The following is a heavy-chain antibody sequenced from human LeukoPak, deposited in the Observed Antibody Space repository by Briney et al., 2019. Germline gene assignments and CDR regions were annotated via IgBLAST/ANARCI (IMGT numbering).Heavy chain of an antibody. CDR2: IHYSGSS. D-gene: IGHD2-21*02. V-gene: IGHV4-59*01. CDR1: GGSISSYY. CDR3: ARGRRTAVVTDFDY. J-gene: IGHJ4*02. Sequence: TLSLTCTVSGGSISSYYWTWIRQPPGKGLEWIGYIHYSGSSRSHPSLNSRVTMSVDTSKSQFSLKLTSVTAADTAVYYCARGRRTAVVTDFDYWGQGILVTVSS.